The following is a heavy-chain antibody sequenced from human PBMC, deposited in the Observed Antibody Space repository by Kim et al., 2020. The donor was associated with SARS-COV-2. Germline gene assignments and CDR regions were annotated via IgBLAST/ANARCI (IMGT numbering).Heavy chain of an antibody. V-gene: IGHV3-7*01. J-gene: IGHJ5*02. CDR3: ARVDCGSPGCQGRDWFDP. CDR1: GFTFTNYW. CDR2: INRDGSVT. D-gene: IGHD2-2*01. Sequence: GGSLRLSCAASGFTFTNYWMTWVRQAPGKGLEWVANINRDGSVTEYSDSVSGRFTISRDNAKNSVFLQLNNLRAEDTAVYFCARVDCGSPGCQGRDWFDPWGQGTLVSVSS.